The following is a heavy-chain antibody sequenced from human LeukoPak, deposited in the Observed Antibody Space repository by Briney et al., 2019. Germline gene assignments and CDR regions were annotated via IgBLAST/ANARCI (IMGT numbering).Heavy chain of an antibody. CDR2: ISGSGGST. J-gene: IGHJ3*02. D-gene: IGHD6-13*01. CDR3: ADLGSLSSSWYPGAFDI. CDR1: GFTVSNNF. Sequence: GGSLRLSCAASGFTVSNNFMSWVRQAPGKGLEWVSAISGSGGSTYYADSVKGRFTISRDNSKNTLYLQMNSLRAEDTAVYYCADLGSLSSSWYPGAFDIWGQGTMVTVSS. V-gene: IGHV3-23*01.